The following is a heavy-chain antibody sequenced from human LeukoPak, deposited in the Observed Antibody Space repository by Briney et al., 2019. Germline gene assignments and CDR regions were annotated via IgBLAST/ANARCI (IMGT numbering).Heavy chain of an antibody. Sequence: PGGSLRLSCAASGFTFSSYSMNWVRQAPGKGLEWVSSISSSSSYIYYADSVKGRFTISRDNAKNSLYLQMNSLRAEDTAVYYCAGPITMISNGLDYWGQGTLVTVSS. D-gene: IGHD3-22*01. J-gene: IGHJ4*02. CDR1: GFTFSSYS. CDR2: ISSSSSYI. V-gene: IGHV3-21*01. CDR3: AGPITMISNGLDY.